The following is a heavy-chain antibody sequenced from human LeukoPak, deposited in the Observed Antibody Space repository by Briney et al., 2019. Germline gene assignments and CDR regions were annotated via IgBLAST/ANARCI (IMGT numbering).Heavy chain of an antibody. CDR2: INPSGGST. J-gene: IGHJ3*02. V-gene: IGHV1-46*01. D-gene: IGHD1-1*01. Sequence: ASVKVSCKASGYTFTSYYMHWVRQAPGQGLEWMGIINPSGGSTSYAQKFQGRVTMTRDMSTSTVYMELSSLRSEDTAVYYCARDSSPDSATTYYDALDMWGQGTMVTVSS. CDR1: GYTFTSYY. CDR3: ARDSSPDSATTYYDALDM.